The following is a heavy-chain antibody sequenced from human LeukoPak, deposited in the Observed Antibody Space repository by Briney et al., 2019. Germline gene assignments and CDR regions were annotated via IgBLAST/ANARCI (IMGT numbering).Heavy chain of an antibody. CDR2: IYYSGST. D-gene: IGHD3-3*01. V-gene: IGHV4-39*01. CDR3: ARRVVSPGALRFLEWLLRGAFDI. Sequence: SETLSLTCTVSGGSISSSSYYWGWIRQPPGKGLEWIGSIYYSGSTYYNPSLKSRVTISVDTSKNQFSLKLSSVTAADTAVYYCARRVVSPGALRFLEWLLRGAFDIWGQGTMVTVSS. J-gene: IGHJ3*02. CDR1: GGSISSSSYY.